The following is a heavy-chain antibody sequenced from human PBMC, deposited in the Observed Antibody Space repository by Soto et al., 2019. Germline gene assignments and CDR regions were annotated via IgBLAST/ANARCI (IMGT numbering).Heavy chain of an antibody. CDR1: GFTFNSHW. V-gene: IGHV3-74*01. CDR3: VRDRPHNWFDP. Sequence: EVRVVESGGGLVQPGGSLRLSCAASGFTFNSHWMHWVRQVPGKGLVWVSRVDSDGTTTNYADSVKGRFTTSRDNAKNMVYLQMNDLRAEDTAVYYCVRDRPHNWFDPWGPGTLVTVSS. J-gene: IGHJ5*02. CDR2: VDSDGTTT.